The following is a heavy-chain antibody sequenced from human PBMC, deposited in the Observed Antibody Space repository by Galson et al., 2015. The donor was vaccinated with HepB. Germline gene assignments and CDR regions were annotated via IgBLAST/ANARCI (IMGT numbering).Heavy chain of an antibody. CDR3: ARLGDLSGYSSA. CDR1: GFTLTAHD. CDR2: ISRSGDHT. Sequence: SLRLSCAASGFTLTAHDMRWVRQAPGTGLEWVSSISRSGDHTYYADSVKGRFTISRDNSENTLYLQMNSLGAEDTALYYCARLGDLSGYSSAWGQGTLVTVSS. D-gene: IGHD6-25*01. V-gene: IGHV3-23*01. J-gene: IGHJ5*02.